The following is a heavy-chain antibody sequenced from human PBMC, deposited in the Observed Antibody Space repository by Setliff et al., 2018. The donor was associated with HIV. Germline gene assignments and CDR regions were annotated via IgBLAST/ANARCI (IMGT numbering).Heavy chain of an antibody. V-gene: IGHV4-4*07. D-gene: IGHD7-27*01. CDR2: IYTSGST. CDR3: ARDLPELTGRSVDP. J-gene: IGHJ5*02. Sequence: ASETLSLTCNVSGGSISGYFWTWIRQSAGKGLEWIGRIYTSGSTNYNPSLKSRLSMSIDTSKNHFSLRLTSVTAADTAVYYCARDLPELTGRSVDPWGQGIQVTVSS. CDR1: GGSISGYF.